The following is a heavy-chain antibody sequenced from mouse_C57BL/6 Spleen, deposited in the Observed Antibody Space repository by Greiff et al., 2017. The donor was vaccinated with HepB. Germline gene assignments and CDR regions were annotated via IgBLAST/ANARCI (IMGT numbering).Heavy chain of an antibody. V-gene: IGHV1-82*01. CDR1: GYAFSSSW. CDR2: IYPGDGDT. D-gene: IGHD2-4*01. J-gene: IGHJ2*01. CDR3: ARGDYGVTYFDY. Sequence: QVQLQQSGPELVKPGASVKISCKASGYAFSSSWMNWVKQRPGKGLEWIGRIYPGDGDTNYNGKFKGKATLTADKSSSTAYMQLSSLTSEDSAVYFCARGDYGVTYFDYWGQGTTLTVSS.